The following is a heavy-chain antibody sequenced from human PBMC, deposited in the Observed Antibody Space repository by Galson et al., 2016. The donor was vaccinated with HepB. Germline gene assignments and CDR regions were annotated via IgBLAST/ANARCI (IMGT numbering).Heavy chain of an antibody. CDR1: GFTVSSNY. CDR3: AKDPYEFWSGANWFDP. D-gene: IGHD3-3*01. CDR2: IYSGGST. V-gene: IGHV3-53*05. Sequence: SLRLSCAASGFTVSSNYMSWVRQAPGKGLEWVSVIYSGGSTYYADSVKGRFTISRDSAKNFLYLQMTSLEPEDTGLYYFAKDPYEFWSGANWFDPWGQGTLVTVSS. J-gene: IGHJ5*01.